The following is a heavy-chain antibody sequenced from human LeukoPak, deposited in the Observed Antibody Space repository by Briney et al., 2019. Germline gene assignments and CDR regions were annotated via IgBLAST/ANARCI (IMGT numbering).Heavy chain of an antibody. CDR2: INQDGSER. Sequence: GGSLRLSCAASVFSFSTYWMSWVRQAPGQGLEWVANINQDGSERYLVDSVKGRFTISRDNSKNSLYLQMNSPRAEDTAVYYCASALAARSFYFDCWGPGTLVTVSS. V-gene: IGHV3-7*01. J-gene: IGHJ4*02. CDR3: ASALAARSFYFDC. CDR1: VFSFSTYW. D-gene: IGHD3-10*01.